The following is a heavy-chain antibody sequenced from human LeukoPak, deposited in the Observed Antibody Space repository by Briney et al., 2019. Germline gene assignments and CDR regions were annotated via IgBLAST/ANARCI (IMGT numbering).Heavy chain of an antibody. CDR2: IYYSGST. J-gene: IGHJ4*02. Sequence: PSETLSLTCTVSGGSISSYYWSWIRQPPGKGLGWVGYIYYSGSTNYNPSLKSRVTISVDTSKNQFSLKLSSVTAADTAVYYCARGTYYYGSGSLLPYFDYWGQGTLVTVSS. CDR3: ARGTYYYGSGSLLPYFDY. V-gene: IGHV4-59*01. D-gene: IGHD3-10*01. CDR1: GGSISSYY.